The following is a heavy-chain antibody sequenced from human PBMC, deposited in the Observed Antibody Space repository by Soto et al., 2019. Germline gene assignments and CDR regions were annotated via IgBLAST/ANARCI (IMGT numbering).Heavy chain of an antibody. V-gene: IGHV1-69*01. J-gene: IGHJ6*02. D-gene: IGHD2-8*01. Sequence: QVPLVQSGAEVKKPGSSVKVSCKASGGTFSSYAISWVRQAPGQGLEWMGGIIPIFGTANYAQKFQGRVTITADESTSTAYMELSSLRSEDTAVYYCASGDCTNGVCYSDHYGVDVWGQGTTVTVSS. CDR2: IIPIFGTA. CDR1: GGTFSSYA. CDR3: ASGDCTNGVCYSDHYGVDV.